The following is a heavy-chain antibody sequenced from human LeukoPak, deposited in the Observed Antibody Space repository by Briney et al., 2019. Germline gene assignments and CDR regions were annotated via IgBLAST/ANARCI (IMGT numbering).Heavy chain of an antibody. Sequence: GGSLRLSCAASGFTFSSYWMHWVRHAPGKGLVWVSLINIDGSNTRYADSVKGRFTISRDNAKNMLYLQMNSLRAEDTAVYFCARHCSGGNCLDFWGQGTLVTVSS. CDR3: ARHCSGGNCLDF. V-gene: IGHV3-74*01. CDR1: GFTFSSYW. D-gene: IGHD2-15*01. CDR2: INIDGSNT. J-gene: IGHJ4*02.